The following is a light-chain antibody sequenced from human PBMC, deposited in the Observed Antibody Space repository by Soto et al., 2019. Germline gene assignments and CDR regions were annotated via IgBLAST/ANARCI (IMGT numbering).Light chain of an antibody. CDR1: QDILKY. V-gene: IGKV1-39*01. Sequence: IQMTQSPASLSASIGDQVTITCRASQDILKYVNWYQQKSGQAPKILIFETSNLERRVPRRFKGSGYGTSFSLTIDSLQSDDFATYFCQQSYNAPYTFGQGTKLEIK. J-gene: IGKJ2*01. CDR3: QQSYNAPYT. CDR2: ETS.